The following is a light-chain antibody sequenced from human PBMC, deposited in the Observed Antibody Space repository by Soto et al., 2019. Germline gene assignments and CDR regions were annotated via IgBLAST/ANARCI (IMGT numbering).Light chain of an antibody. Sequence: QSVLTQPPSVSGAPGQRDTISCTGSSSNIGAGYDVHWYQQLPGTAPKLVMYGTTNRPSGVPDRFSGSKSGTSASLAITGLQAEDEADYYCQSYDGTLSGSYVFGIGTKVTVL. CDR3: QSYDGTLSGSYV. CDR1: SSNIGAGYD. J-gene: IGLJ1*01. V-gene: IGLV1-40*01. CDR2: GTT.